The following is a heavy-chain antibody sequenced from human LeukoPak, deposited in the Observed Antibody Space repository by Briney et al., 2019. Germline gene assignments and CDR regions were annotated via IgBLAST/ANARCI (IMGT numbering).Heavy chain of an antibody. D-gene: IGHD5-18*01. Sequence: SETLSLTCTVSGYFISSGYYWGWIRQPPGKGLEWIGSIFHSGSTYHNPSLKSRVTISVDTSKNLFSLKLTSVTAADTAVYYCARASRGYTYGCCCFDYWGQGTLVTVSS. CDR3: ARASRGYTYGCCCFDY. CDR2: IFHSGST. CDR1: GYFISSGYY. V-gene: IGHV4-38-2*02. J-gene: IGHJ4*02.